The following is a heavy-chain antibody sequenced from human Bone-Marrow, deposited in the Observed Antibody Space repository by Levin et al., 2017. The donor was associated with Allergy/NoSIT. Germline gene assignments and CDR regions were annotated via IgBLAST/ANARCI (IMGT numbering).Heavy chain of an antibody. CDR2: IRQDGNEK. D-gene: IGHD2-2*01. Sequence: GGSLRLSCAASGFTFSTYWMSWVRQAPGKGLEWVANIRQDGNEKHYVDSVEGRFTISRDNAKNSLYLQMSSLGAEDRAVYDCARGLSRPVQYGLNYWGQGTLVTVYS. CDR3: ARGLSRPVQYGLNY. V-gene: IGHV3-7*04. CDR1: GFTFSTYW. J-gene: IGHJ4*02.